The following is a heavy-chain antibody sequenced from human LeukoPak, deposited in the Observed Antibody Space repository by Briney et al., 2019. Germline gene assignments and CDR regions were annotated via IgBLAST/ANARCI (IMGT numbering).Heavy chain of an antibody. Sequence: ASVKVSCKASGYAFTSYGISWLRHAPGQGLELMGWISAYNGNTNYAQKLQGRVTMTTDTSTSTAYMELRSLRSDDTAVYTCAKYGPTYCSGGSCYYVAWGQGTLVTVSS. V-gene: IGHV1-18*01. CDR2: ISAYNGNT. CDR1: GYAFTSYG. D-gene: IGHD2-15*01. CDR3: AKYGPTYCSGGSCYYVA. J-gene: IGHJ5*02.